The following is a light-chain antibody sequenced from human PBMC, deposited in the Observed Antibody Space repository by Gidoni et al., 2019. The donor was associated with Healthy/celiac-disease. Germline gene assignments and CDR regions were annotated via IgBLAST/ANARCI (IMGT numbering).Light chain of an antibody. CDR3: QQRSNWPALT. CDR1: QSVSSY. Sequence: ELVLTQSPATLSLSPGERATLSCRASQSVSSYLAWYQQKPGQAPRLLIYDASNRATGIPARFSGSGSGTDFTLTISSLEPEEFAVYYCQQRSNWPALTFGGGTKVEIK. V-gene: IGKV3-11*01. CDR2: DAS. J-gene: IGKJ4*01.